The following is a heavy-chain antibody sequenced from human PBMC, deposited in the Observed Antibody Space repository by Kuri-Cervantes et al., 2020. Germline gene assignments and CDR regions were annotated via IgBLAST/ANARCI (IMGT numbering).Heavy chain of an antibody. J-gene: IGHJ3*02. CDR1: GFTFSSYW. Sequence: GGSLRLSCAASGFTFSSYWMSWVRQAPGKGLEWVANIKQDGSEKYYVDSVKGRFTISRDNAKNSLYLRMNSLRAEDTAVYYCARGRYDFWSGCFDIWGQGTMVTVSS. CDR3: ARGRYDFWSGCFDI. D-gene: IGHD3-3*01. V-gene: IGHV3-7*03. CDR2: IKQDGSEK.